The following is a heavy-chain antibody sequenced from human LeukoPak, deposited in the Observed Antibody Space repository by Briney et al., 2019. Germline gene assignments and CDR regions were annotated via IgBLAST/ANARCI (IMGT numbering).Heavy chain of an antibody. CDR1: GFTFSSYA. J-gene: IGHJ5*02. V-gene: IGHV3-23*01. CDR2: ISGSGGST. D-gene: IGHD5-18*01. Sequence: GGSLRLSCAASGFTFSSYAMSWVSQAQGKGLEWVSAISGSGGSTYYADSVKGRFTISRDNSKNTLYLQMNSLRAEDTAVYYCALGDTAMLSWGQGTLVTVSS. CDR3: ALGDTAMLS.